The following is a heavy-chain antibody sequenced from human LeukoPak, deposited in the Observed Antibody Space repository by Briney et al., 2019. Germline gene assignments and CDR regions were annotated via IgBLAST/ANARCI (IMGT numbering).Heavy chain of an antibody. CDR1: GFTFSSYS. D-gene: IGHD6-19*01. CDR2: ISSSGTYI. Sequence: PGGSLRLSCAASGFTFSSYSMNWVRQAPGKGMEWVSSISSSGTYIYYADSVKGRFTISRDNAKNTLYLQMNSLRAEDTAVYYCARDSSGWSRDYWGQGTLVTVSS. J-gene: IGHJ4*02. V-gene: IGHV3-21*01. CDR3: ARDSSGWSRDY.